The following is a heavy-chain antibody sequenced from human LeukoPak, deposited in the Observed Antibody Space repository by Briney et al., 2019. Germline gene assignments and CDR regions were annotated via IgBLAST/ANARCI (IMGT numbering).Heavy chain of an antibody. CDR2: ISAYNGNT. Sequence: GASVTVSCKASGYTFTSYGISWVRQAPGQGLEWMGWISAYNGNTNYAQKLQGRVTMTTDTSTSTAYMELRSLRSDGTAVYYCARFLAVAPTNWFDPWGQGTLVTVSS. V-gene: IGHV1-18*01. D-gene: IGHD6-19*01. CDR1: GYTFTSYG. J-gene: IGHJ5*02. CDR3: ARFLAVAPTNWFDP.